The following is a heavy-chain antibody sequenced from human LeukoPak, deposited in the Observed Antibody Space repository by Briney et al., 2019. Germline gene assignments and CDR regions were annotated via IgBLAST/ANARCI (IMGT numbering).Heavy chain of an antibody. CDR3: ARDYDILTGHLYYGMDV. V-gene: IGHV3-21*01. D-gene: IGHD3-9*01. J-gene: IGHJ6*02. Sequence: GSLRLSCAASGFTFSSYSMNWVRQAPGKGLEWVSSISSSSSYIYYADSVKGRFTISRDNAKNSLYLQMNSLRAEDTAVYYCARDYDILTGHLYYGMDVWGQGTTVTVSS. CDR2: ISSSSSYI. CDR1: GFTFSSYS.